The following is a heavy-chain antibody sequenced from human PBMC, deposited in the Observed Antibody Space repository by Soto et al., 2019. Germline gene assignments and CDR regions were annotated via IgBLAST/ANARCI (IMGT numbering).Heavy chain of an antibody. CDR3: AREERGYSGYGYNWFDP. J-gene: IGHJ5*02. V-gene: IGHV4-4*02. D-gene: IGHD5-12*01. CDR1: GGSISSSNW. CDR2: IYHSGST. Sequence: ASETLSLTCAVSGGSISSSNWWSWVRQPPGKGLEWIGEIYHSGSTNYNPSLKSRVTISVDKSKNQFSLKLSSVTAADTAVYYCAREERGYSGYGYNWFDPWGQGTLVTVS.